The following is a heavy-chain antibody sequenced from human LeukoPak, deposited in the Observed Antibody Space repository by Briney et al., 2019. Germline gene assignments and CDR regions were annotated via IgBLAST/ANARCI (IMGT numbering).Heavy chain of an antibody. Sequence: GGSLRLSCAASGFIFSSYWMSWVRQAPGKGLEWVANIKQDGSEKYVDSVKGRFTISRDNAKNSLYLQMNSLRAEDTAVYYCAGELWFGEFDAFDTWGQGTMVTVSS. D-gene: IGHD3-10*01. J-gene: IGHJ3*02. CDR2: IKQDGSEK. CDR3: AGELWFGEFDAFDT. V-gene: IGHV3-7*01. CDR1: GFIFSSYW.